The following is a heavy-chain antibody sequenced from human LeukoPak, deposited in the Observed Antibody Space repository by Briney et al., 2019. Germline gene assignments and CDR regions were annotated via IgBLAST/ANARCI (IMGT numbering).Heavy chain of an antibody. V-gene: IGHV3-7*01. CDR3: VSLTPPSPSAFDC. CDR2: IKRDGSEI. D-gene: IGHD2-15*01. CDR1: GFTFNRYW. Sequence: GGSLRLSCAASGFTFNRYWMSWVRQAPGKGLESVSDIKRDGSEIYYVDSVKGRSTISRDNAKNSLYLQMSSLRAEDTAVYYWVSLTPPSPSAFDCWGQGTLVTVSS. J-gene: IGHJ4*02.